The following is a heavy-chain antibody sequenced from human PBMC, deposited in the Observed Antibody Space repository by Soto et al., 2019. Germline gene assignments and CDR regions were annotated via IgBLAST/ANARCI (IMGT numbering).Heavy chain of an antibody. CDR3: AREPEDGVPGDF. CDR1: GYTFTSHT. J-gene: IGHJ4*02. Sequence: QVQLVQSGAEVKEPGASVKVSCKASGYTFTSHTIHWARQAPGQGLEWMGWIIVSHGRPRIAPQFQGRVTFTTDTSATTAYMEPNSLTSEDTAVYFWAREPEDGVPGDFWGQGTLVVVSS. CDR2: IIVSHGRP. V-gene: IGHV1-3*01. D-gene: IGHD2-8*01.